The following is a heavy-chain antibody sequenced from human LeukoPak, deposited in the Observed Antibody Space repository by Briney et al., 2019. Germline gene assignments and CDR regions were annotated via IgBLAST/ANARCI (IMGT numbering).Heavy chain of an antibody. V-gene: IGHV3-72*01. CDR2: IRNKANSYTT. J-gene: IGHJ4*02. D-gene: IGHD3-10*01. CDR1: GFTFSDDY. CDR3: VRPYGSESYYKYFDY. Sequence: GGSLRLSCAVSGFTFSDDYMDWVRQAPGAGLEWVGRIRNKANSYTTEYATSVKGRFTVSRDDSKNLLYLQMNSLKTEDTAVYYCVRPYGSESYYKYFDYWGLGALVTVSS.